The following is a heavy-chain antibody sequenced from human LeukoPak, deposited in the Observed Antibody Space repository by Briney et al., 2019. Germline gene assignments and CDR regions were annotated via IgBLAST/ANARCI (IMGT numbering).Heavy chain of an antibody. D-gene: IGHD1-1*01. CDR1: GGTFSSYA. CDR3: ARDQIGYNWKGGYYFDY. V-gene: IGHV1-69*06. CDR2: IIPIFGTA. J-gene: IGHJ4*02. Sequence: SVKVSCKASGGTFSSYAISWVRQAPGQGLERMGGIIPIFGTANYAQKFQGRVTITADKSTSTAYMELSSLRSEDTAVYYCARDQIGYNWKGGYYFDYWGQGTLVTVSS.